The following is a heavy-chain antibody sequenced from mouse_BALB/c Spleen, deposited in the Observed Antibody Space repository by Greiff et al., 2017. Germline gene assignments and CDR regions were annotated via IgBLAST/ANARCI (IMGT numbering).Heavy chain of an antibody. CDR3: ARRPIYYGYGDYFDY. J-gene: IGHJ2*01. CDR2: IDPSNSET. V-gene: IGHV1S127*01. CDR1: GYTFTSYW. D-gene: IGHD2-2*01. Sequence: VQLQQSGPELVRPGASVKMSCKASGYTFTSYWMHWVKQRPGQGLEWIGMIDPSNSETRLNQKFKDKATLNVDKSSNTAYMQLSSLTSEDSAVYYCARRPIYYGYGDYFDYGGQGTTLTVSS.